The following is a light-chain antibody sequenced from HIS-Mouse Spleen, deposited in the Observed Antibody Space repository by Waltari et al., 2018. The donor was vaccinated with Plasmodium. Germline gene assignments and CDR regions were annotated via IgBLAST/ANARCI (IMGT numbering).Light chain of an antibody. CDR2: DDS. V-gene: IGLV3-21*02. CDR3: QVWDSSSDHYV. J-gene: IGLJ1*01. Sequence: VMTQSPATLSVSPGERATLSCRARQSVSSNLAWSQQKPGQAPVLVVYDDSDRPSGIPERFSGSNSGNTATLTISRVEAGDEADYYCQVWDSSSDHYVFGTGTKVTVL. CDR1: QSVSSN.